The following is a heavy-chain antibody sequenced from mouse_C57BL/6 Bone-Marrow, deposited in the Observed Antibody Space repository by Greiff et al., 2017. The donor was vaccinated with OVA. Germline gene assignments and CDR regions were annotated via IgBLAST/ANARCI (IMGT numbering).Heavy chain of an antibody. CDR3: TSGAIWLRRPFAY. CDR1: GFTFSSYA. CDR2: ISSGGDYI. J-gene: IGHJ3*01. Sequence: EVQRVESGEGLVKPGGSLKLSCAASGFTFSSYAMSWVRQTPEKRLEWVAYISSGGDYIYYADTVKGRCTISRENARNTLYLQMSSLKSEDTAMDYCTSGAIWLRRPFAYWGQGTLVTVSA. D-gene: IGHD2-2*01. V-gene: IGHV5-9-1*02.